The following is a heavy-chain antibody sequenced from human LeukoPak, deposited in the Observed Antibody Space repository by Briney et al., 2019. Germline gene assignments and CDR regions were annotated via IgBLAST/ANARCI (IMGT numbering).Heavy chain of an antibody. CDR1: GFTFSSYS. V-gene: IGHV3-64*02. J-gene: IGHJ4*02. D-gene: IGHD2-2*01. CDR2: INSDGGAT. Sequence: GGSLRLSCAVSGFTFSSYSMSWVRQAPGKGLEYVSAINSDGGATFYADFVKGRFTISRDNSKNTLYLQMGSLRPEDMGVYYCARISIVAVGVDFWGQGTLVSVSS. CDR3: ARISIVAVGVDF.